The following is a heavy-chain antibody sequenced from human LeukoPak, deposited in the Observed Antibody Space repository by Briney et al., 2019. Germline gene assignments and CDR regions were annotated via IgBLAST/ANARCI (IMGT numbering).Heavy chain of an antibody. Sequence: SETLSLTCAVYGGSFSGYYWSWIRQPPGKGLEWIGKINHSGSTSYNLSLKSRVTISVDTSKNQFSLKLSSVTAADTAVYYCASVDTAMVDHIYWGQGTLVTVSS. CDR2: INHSGST. J-gene: IGHJ4*02. CDR3: ASVDTAMVDHIY. D-gene: IGHD5-18*01. V-gene: IGHV4-34*01. CDR1: GGSFSGYY.